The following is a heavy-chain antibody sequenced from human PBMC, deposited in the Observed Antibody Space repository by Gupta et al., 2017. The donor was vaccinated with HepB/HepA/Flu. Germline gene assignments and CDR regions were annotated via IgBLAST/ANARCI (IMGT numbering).Heavy chain of an antibody. CDR1: GDSLNNDRW. CDR2: IYQRGDT. J-gene: IGHJ4*02. V-gene: IGHV4-4*02. Sequence: QVRLLESGPGLVKPSGTLSLTCVVSGDSLNNDRWWNWVRQPPGKGLEWIAEIYQRGDTNYNPSLQSRATASLDKSNNNFSLRLNSVTAADTAVYYCATLQADGDFSDVWGQGTRGTISS. CDR3: ATLQADGDFSDV. D-gene: IGHD4-17*01.